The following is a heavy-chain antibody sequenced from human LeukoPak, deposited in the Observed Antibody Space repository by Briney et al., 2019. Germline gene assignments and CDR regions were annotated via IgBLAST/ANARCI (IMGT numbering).Heavy chain of an antibody. Sequence: SETLSLTCTVSGGSISSYYWSWIRQPPGKGLEWIGYIYYSGSTNYNPSLKSRVTISVDTSKNQFSLKLSSVTAADTAVYYCARAILTGRGYCFDYWGQGTLVTVSS. CDR1: GGSISSYY. CDR2: IYYSGST. V-gene: IGHV4-59*01. J-gene: IGHJ4*02. D-gene: IGHD1-14*01. CDR3: ARAILTGRGYCFDY.